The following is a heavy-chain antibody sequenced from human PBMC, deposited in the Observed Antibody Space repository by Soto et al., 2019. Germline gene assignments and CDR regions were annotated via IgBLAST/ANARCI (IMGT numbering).Heavy chain of an antibody. J-gene: IGHJ5*02. CDR2: IGYDGSNK. Sequence: QVQLVESGGGVVQPGRSLRLSCAASGFTFSSYGMHWVRQAPGKGLEWVAVIGYDGSNKYYADSTKGRFTIARANSKTTPILHTNKLRAEDTAVYYCAGEFVTPLCWFAPWGQGTLVPVSS. V-gene: IGHV3-33*01. CDR1: GFTFSSYG. D-gene: IGHD4-4*01. CDR3: AGEFVTPLCWFAP.